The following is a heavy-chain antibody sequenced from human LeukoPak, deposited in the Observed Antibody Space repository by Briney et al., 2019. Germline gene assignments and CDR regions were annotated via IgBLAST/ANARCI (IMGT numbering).Heavy chain of an antibody. CDR3: AKASYYGFWSGYFRDAFDI. J-gene: IGHJ3*02. CDR2: ISGSGGST. CDR1: GFTFSDYY. Sequence: PGGSLRLSCAASGFTFSDYYMSWIRQAPGKGLEWVSAISGSGGSTYYADSVKGRFTISRDNSKDTLYLQMNSLRAEDTAVYYCAKASYYGFWSGYFRDAFDIWGQGTMVTVSS. D-gene: IGHD3-3*01. V-gene: IGHV3-23*01.